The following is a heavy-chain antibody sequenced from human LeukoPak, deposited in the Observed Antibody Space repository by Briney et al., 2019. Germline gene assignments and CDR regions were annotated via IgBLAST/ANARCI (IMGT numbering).Heavy chain of an antibody. V-gene: IGHV7-4-1*02. D-gene: IGHD5-12*01. J-gene: IGHJ6*02. CDR1: GYTFTSYA. CDR3: AREWRRYSGSSGNYYYYGMDV. CDR2: INTNTGNP. Sequence: ASVKVSCKASGYTFTSYAMNWVRQAPGQGLEWMEWINTNTGNPTYAQGFTGRFVFSLDTSVSTAYLQISSLKAEDTAVYYCAREWRRYSGSSGNYYYYGMDVWGQGTTVIVSS.